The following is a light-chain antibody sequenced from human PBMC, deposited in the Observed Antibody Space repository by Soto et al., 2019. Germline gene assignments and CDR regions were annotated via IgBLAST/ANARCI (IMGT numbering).Light chain of an antibody. CDR3: SSYTSSSTPYV. CDR2: DVS. Sequence: QSVLTQPASVSGSPGQSITISCTGSSSDVGGYDYVSWYQHHPGKAPKLMIHDVSNRPSGVSNRFSGSKSGNTASLTISGLQAEDEADYYCSSYTSSSTPYVSGTGTKVTVL. CDR1: SSDVGGYDY. V-gene: IGLV2-14*03. J-gene: IGLJ1*01.